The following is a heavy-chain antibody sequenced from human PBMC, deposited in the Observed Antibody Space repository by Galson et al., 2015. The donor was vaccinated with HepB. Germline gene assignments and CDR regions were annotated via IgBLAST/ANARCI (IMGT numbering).Heavy chain of an antibody. D-gene: IGHD3-3*01. V-gene: IGHV1-18*01. Sequence: SVKVSCKASGYTFINYGITWVRQAPGQGLEWMGWISGYNGNANFAQKFQGRVTLTRDSSTSTVYMELTSLRSDDTAVYYCARDRLVYDDFWSGLSDRNWYMDVWGKGTTVTVSS. J-gene: IGHJ6*03. CDR1: GYTFINYG. CDR2: ISGYNGNA. CDR3: ARDRLVYDDFWSGLSDRNWYMDV.